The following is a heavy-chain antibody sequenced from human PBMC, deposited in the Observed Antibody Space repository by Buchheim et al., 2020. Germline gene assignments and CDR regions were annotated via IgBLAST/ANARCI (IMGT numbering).Heavy chain of an antibody. CDR1: GFTFSSYA. D-gene: IGHD5-18*01. CDR3: ARDRTWIQLWLD. V-gene: IGHV3-30-3*01. J-gene: IGHJ4*02. CDR2: ISYDGSNK. Sequence: QVQLVESGGGLVQPGRSLRLSCAASGFTFSSYAMHWVRQAPGKGLEWVAVISYDGSNKYYADSVKGRFTISRDNSKNTLYLQMNSLRAEDTAVYYCARDRTWIQLWLDWGQRTL.